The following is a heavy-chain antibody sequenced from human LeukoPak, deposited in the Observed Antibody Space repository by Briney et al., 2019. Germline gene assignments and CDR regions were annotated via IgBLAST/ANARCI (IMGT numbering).Heavy chain of an antibody. CDR1: GFTFSSYW. CDR3: AKTGYSGSDRFFDY. Sequence: GGSLRLSCAVSGFTFSSYWMNWVRQAPGKGLEWVANIKQDGSEKNYVDSVKGRFTISRDNAKSSLFLQMNDLRAEDTAVYYCAKTGYSGSDRFFDYWGQGILVTISS. D-gene: IGHD5-12*01. J-gene: IGHJ4*02. V-gene: IGHV3-7*01. CDR2: IKQDGSEK.